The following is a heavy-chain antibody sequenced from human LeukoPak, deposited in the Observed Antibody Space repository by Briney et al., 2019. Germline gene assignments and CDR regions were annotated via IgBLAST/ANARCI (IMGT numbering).Heavy chain of an antibody. J-gene: IGHJ4*02. D-gene: IGHD3-16*01. CDR3: ARGRGWVDH. CDR2: INWNGGST. CDR1: GFTFDDYG. V-gene: IGHV3-20*04. Sequence: GGSLRLSCAASGFTFDDYGMSWVRQAPGKGLEWVSGINWNGGSTGYADSVKGRFTISRDDARNSVYLQLNNLRVEDTALYYCARGRGWVDHWGQGTLVSVSS.